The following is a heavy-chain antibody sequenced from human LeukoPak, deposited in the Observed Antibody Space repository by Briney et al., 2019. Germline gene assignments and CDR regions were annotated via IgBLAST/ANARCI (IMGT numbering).Heavy chain of an antibody. D-gene: IGHD3-9*01. V-gene: IGHV4-39*02. J-gene: IGHJ5*02. CDR3: ARGAPYYDILTGYYS. Sequence: SETLSLTCIVSPTSISDTSYYWGWIRQTPGKGLEWIGSVSYSGSIFYNPSLQSRVTISVDTSRNQFSLKLSSVTAADTAVYYCARGAPYYDILTGYYSWGQGTLVTVSS. CDR1: PTSISDTSYY. CDR2: VSYSGSI.